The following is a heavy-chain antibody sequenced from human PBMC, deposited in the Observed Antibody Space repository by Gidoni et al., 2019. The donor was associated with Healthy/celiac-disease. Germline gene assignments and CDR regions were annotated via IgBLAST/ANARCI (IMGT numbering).Heavy chain of an antibody. J-gene: IGHJ6*02. V-gene: IGHV4-34*01. Sequence: QVQLQQWGAGLLKPSETLSLTCAVYGGSFSGYYWSWIRQPPGKGLEWIGEINHMGSTNYNPSLKSRVTISVDTSKNQFSLKLSSVTAADTAVYYCASFGRLLLWFGEGDYGMDVWGQGTTVTVSS. CDR3: ASFGRLLLWFGEGDYGMDV. CDR2: INHMGST. D-gene: IGHD3-10*01. CDR1: GGSFSGYY.